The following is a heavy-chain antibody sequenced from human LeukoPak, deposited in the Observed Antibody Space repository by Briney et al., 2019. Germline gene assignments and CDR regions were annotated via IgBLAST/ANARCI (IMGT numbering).Heavy chain of an antibody. D-gene: IGHD5-12*01. Sequence: ASVKVSCKASGYTFTGYYMHWVRQAPGQGLEWMGWINPNSGGTNYAQKFQGRITMTRDTSISTAYMELSRLRSDDTAVYYCACYSGYALDGAFDIWGQGTMVTVSS. V-gene: IGHV1-2*02. J-gene: IGHJ3*02. CDR2: INPNSGGT. CDR3: ACYSGYALDGAFDI. CDR1: GYTFTGYY.